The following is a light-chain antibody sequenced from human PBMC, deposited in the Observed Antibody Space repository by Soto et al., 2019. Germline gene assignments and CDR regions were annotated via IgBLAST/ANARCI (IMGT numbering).Light chain of an antibody. CDR1: QTINNY. Sequence: IQMTQSPSSLSASVEDSVSITYRASQTINNYLDWYQQTPGKAPKVLIYAASSMQSGVPARFSGSGSGTEFTLTISSLQPEDFAAYYCQQSYNSPRTFGQGTKVDIK. CDR2: AAS. V-gene: IGKV1-39*01. J-gene: IGKJ1*01. CDR3: QQSYNSPRT.